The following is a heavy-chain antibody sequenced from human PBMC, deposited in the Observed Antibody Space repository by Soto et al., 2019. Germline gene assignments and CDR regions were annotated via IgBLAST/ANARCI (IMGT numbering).Heavy chain of an antibody. CDR1: GFTFSSYA. Sequence: EVQLLESGGGLVQPGGSLRLSCAASGFTFSSYAMSWVRQAPGKGLEWVSAISGSGGSTYYADSVKGRFTISRDNSKNTLYLQMNSLRAEDTAVYYCANGGLNYYDSSGWSYWGQGTLVTVSS. V-gene: IGHV3-23*01. D-gene: IGHD3-22*01. CDR2: ISGSGGST. CDR3: ANGGLNYYDSSGWSY. J-gene: IGHJ4*02.